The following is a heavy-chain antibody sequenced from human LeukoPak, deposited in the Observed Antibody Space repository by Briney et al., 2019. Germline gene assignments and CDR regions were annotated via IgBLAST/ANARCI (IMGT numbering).Heavy chain of an antibody. D-gene: IGHD1-26*01. CDR3: ARIGGSGGRRLYYFDY. V-gene: IGHV3-11*01. Sequence: GGSLRLSCAASGFSFTDYYMSWIRQASGKGLERGSYISSSGSTIYYVDSVKGRFTISRDNAKNSLYLQMDSLRAEDTAVYYCARIGGSGGRRLYYFDYWGQGTLVTVSS. CDR1: GFSFTDYY. CDR2: ISSSGSTI. J-gene: IGHJ4*02.